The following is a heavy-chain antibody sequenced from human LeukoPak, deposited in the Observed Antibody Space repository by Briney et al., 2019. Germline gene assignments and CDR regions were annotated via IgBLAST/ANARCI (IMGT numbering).Heavy chain of an antibody. CDR2: MYNSGTT. CDR1: GGSISSSPYSGTYY. J-gene: IGHJ5*01. V-gene: IGHV4-61*02. CDR3: VRGTSRLDS. Sequence: SQTLSLTCLVSGGSISSSPYSGTYYWSWIRQTAGKGLKWIGRMYNSGTTNYNPLLKSRVAISVDTSKNQFSLNLSSVTAADTAVYYCVRGTSRLDSWGQGTLVTVSP.